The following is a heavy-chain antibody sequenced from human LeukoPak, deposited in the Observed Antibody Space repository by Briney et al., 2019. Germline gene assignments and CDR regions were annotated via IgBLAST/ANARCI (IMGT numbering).Heavy chain of an antibody. CDR2: IYYSGST. D-gene: IGHD6-13*01. CDR1: GGSISSGGYY. Sequence: SETLSLTCTVSGGSISSGGYYWSWIRQHPGKGLEWIGYIYYSGSTYYNPSLKSRVTISVDTSKNQFSLKLSSVTAADTAVYYCATALSRSWSQGSWFDPWGQGTLVTVSS. CDR3: ATALSRSWSQGSWFDP. V-gene: IGHV4-31*03. J-gene: IGHJ5*02.